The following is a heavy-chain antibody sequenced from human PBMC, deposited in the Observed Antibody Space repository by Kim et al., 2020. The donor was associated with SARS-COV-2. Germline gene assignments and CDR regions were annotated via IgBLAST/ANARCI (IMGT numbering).Heavy chain of an antibody. CDR1: GGSISSYY. CDR3: ARGGSGYYAWFDP. Sequence: SETLSLTCTVSGGSISSYYWSWIRQPPGKGLEWIGYIYYSGSTNYNPSLKSRVTISVDTSKNQFSLKLSSVTAADTAVYYCARGGSGYYAWFDPWGQGTLVTVSS. J-gene: IGHJ5*02. CDR2: IYYSGST. V-gene: IGHV4-59*01. D-gene: IGHD3-22*01.